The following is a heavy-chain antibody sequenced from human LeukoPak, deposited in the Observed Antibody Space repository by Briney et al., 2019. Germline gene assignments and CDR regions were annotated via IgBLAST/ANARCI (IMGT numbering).Heavy chain of an antibody. CDR3: TSYKSEHY. V-gene: IGHV3-73*01. CDR1: RFTFSGCD. Sequence: GGSPRLSCAASRFTFSGCDMRWVRQAPGKGLEWDGRITTKANTKATAYAASLEGRFTISRDDSTNTDYIQMNNLRIDETAVYCCTSYKSEHYWGQGVLVTVSS. CDR2: ITTKANTKAT. J-gene: IGHJ4*02. D-gene: IGHD1-14*01.